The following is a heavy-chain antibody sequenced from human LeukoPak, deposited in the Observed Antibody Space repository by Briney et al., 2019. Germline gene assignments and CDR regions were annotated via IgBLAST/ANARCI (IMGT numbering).Heavy chain of an antibody. Sequence: ASVKVSCKASGYTFTGYGISWVRQAPGQGLEWMGWISAYNGNTNYAQKLQGRVTMTTDTSTGTAYMELRSLRSDDTAVYYCARDTGVLRYFDWLLHNYYYYGMDVWGKGTTVTVSS. CDR2: ISAYNGNT. CDR3: ARDTGVLRYFDWLLHNYYYYGMDV. CDR1: GYTFTGYG. V-gene: IGHV1-18*04. J-gene: IGHJ6*04. D-gene: IGHD3-9*01.